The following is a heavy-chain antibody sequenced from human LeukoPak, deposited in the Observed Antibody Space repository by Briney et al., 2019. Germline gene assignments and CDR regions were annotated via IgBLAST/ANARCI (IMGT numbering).Heavy chain of an antibody. J-gene: IGHJ5*02. CDR2: ISGSGGST. CDR1: GFTFSSYA. D-gene: IGHD3-10*01. Sequence: GGSLTLSCAASGFTFSSYAMHWVRQAPGKGLEWVSVISGSGGSTYYADSVKGRFTISRDNPKNTLYLQMNSLRAEDTAVYYCAKAGGWFGELLQTSADNWFDPWGQGTLVTVSP. CDR3: AKAGGWFGELLQTSADNWFDP. V-gene: IGHV3-23*01.